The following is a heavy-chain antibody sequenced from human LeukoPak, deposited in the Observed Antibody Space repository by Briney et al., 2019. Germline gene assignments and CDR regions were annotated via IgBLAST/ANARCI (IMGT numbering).Heavy chain of an antibody. Sequence: TSETLSLTCTVSGYSISSGYYWGWIRQPPGKGLEWIGSIYHSGSTYYNPSLKSRVTISVDTSKNQFSLKLSSVTAADTAVYYCARLHGSGSQGYYFDYWGQGTLVTVSS. CDR3: ARLHGSGSQGYYFDY. CDR2: IYHSGST. CDR1: GYSISSGYY. J-gene: IGHJ4*02. D-gene: IGHD3-10*01. V-gene: IGHV4-38-2*02.